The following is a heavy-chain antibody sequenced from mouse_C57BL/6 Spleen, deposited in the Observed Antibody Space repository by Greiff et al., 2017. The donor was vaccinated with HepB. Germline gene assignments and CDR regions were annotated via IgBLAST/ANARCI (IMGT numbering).Heavy chain of an antibody. J-gene: IGHJ4*01. CDR1: GYAFSSSW. CDR2: IYPGDGDT. Sequence: VQRVESGPELVKPGASVKISCKASGYAFSSSWMNWVKQRPGKGLEWIGRIYPGDGDTNYNGKFKGKATLTADKSSSTAYMQLSSLTSEDSAVYFCARSTVVAHYYAMDYWGQGTSVTVSS. CDR3: ARSTVVAHYYAMDY. D-gene: IGHD1-1*01. V-gene: IGHV1-82*01.